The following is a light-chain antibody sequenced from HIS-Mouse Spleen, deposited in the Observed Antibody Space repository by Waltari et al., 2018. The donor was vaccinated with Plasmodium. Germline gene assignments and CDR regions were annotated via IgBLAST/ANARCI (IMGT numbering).Light chain of an antibody. V-gene: IGKV1-39*01. Sequence: DIQMTQSPSSLSASVGDRVTITCRASQSIRSYLNWYQQKPGKAPKLLIYAASSLQSGVPSMFSGSGSGTDFTLTISSLQPEDFATYYCQQSYSTPWTFGQGTKVEIK. J-gene: IGKJ1*01. CDR3: QQSYSTPWT. CDR1: QSIRSY. CDR2: AAS.